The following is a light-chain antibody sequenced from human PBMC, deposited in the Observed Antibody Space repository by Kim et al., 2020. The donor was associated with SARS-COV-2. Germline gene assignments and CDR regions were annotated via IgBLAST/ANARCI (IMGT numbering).Light chain of an antibody. Sequence: GKTVPISCPRSSGSIDDNYVQWYQQRPGGVPIIVIYEDDQRPSGVSDRFSGSIDNSSNSASLTISGLKTEDEADYYCQSYNRSNVVFGGGTQLTVL. J-gene: IGLJ2*01. CDR1: SGSIDDNY. CDR3: QSYNRSNVV. V-gene: IGLV6-57*03. CDR2: EDD.